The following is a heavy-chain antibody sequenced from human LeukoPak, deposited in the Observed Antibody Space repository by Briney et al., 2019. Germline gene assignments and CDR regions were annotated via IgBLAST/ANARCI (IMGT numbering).Heavy chain of an antibody. CDR1: GGSISSSSYS. Sequence: SETLSLTCTVSGGSISSSSYSWGWIRQPPGKGLEWIGSIYYSGSTYYNPSLKSRVTISVDTSKNQFSLKLSSVTAADTAVYYCARDRKYYYHMDVWGKGTTVTVSS. CDR3: ARDRKYYYHMDV. CDR2: IYYSGST. J-gene: IGHJ6*03. D-gene: IGHD1-14*01. V-gene: IGHV4-39*07.